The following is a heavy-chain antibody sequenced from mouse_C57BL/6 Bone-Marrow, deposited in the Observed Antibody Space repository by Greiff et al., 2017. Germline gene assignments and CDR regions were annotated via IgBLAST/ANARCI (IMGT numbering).Heavy chain of an antibody. Sequence: EVQGVESGGDLVKPGGSLKLSCAASGFTFSSYGMSWVRQTPDKRLEWVATISSGGSYTYYPDSVKGRFTISRDNAKNTLYLQMSRLKSEDTAMYYGARRGVVATPYWYFDVWGTGTTVTVSS. CDR3: ARRGVVATPYWYFDV. CDR1: GFTFSSYG. CDR2: ISSGGSYT. D-gene: IGHD1-1*01. J-gene: IGHJ1*03. V-gene: IGHV5-6*01.